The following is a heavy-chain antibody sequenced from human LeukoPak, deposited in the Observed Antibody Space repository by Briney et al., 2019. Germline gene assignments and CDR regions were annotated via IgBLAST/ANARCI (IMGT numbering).Heavy chain of an antibody. D-gene: IGHD4-17*01. CDR1: GGTFSSYA. CDR2: ISSSGSTI. Sequence: SCKASGGTFSSYAISWVRQAPGKGLEWVSYISSSGSTIYYADSVKGRFTISRDNAKNSLYLQMNSLRAEDTAVYYCAREVGDYGDYVGYYGMDVWGKGTTVTVSS. J-gene: IGHJ6*04. CDR3: AREVGDYGDYVGYYGMDV. V-gene: IGHV3-48*03.